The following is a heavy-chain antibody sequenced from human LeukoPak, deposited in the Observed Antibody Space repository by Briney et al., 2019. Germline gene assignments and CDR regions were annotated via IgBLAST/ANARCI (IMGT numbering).Heavy chain of an antibody. CDR1: GYTFTSCG. CDR2: ISAYNGNT. V-gene: IGHV1-18*01. D-gene: IGHD2-15*01. Sequence: GASVKVSCKASGYTFTSCGISWVRQAPGQGLEWMGWISAYNGNTNYAQKLQGRVTMTTDTSTSTAYMELRSLRSDDTAVYYCARRSGGSWDYYYYMDVWGKGTTVTVSS. CDR3: ARRSGGSWDYYYYMDV. J-gene: IGHJ6*03.